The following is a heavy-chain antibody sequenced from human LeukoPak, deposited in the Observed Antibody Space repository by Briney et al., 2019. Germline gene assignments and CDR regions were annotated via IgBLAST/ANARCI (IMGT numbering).Heavy chain of an antibody. Sequence: PGGSLRLSCAASGFTFSSYWMSWVRQAPGKGLEWVANIKQDGSEKYYVDSGKGRFTISRDNSKNTLYLQMNSLRAEDTAVYYCARSRGPNTFGGVHDYWGQGNLVTVSS. CDR1: GFTFSSYW. J-gene: IGHJ4*02. V-gene: IGHV3-7*03. CDR2: IKQDGSEK. D-gene: IGHD3-16*01. CDR3: ARSRGPNTFGGVHDY.